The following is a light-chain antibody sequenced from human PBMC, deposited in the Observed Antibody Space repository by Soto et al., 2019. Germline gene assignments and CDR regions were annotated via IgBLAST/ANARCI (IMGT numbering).Light chain of an antibody. CDR2: DAS. V-gene: IGKV3-11*01. J-gene: IGKJ1*01. CDR3: LQRSGWRWT. CDR1: QSVSSY. Sequence: EIVLTQSPATLSLSPGERATLSCRASQSVSSYLAWYQQKPGQAPRLLIYDASNRATDIPARFSGSGSGTDFTLPSSSLEPEDFAVYYCLQRSGWRWTFGQGPKVEIK.